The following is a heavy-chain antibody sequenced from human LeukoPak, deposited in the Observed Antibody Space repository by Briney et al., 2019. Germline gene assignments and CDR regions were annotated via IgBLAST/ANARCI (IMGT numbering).Heavy chain of an antibody. CDR2: IWYDGSQT. V-gene: IGHV3-33*01. J-gene: IGHJ4*02. D-gene: IGHD6-13*01. CDR3: ARDLTAAAAEYYFDY. Sequence: PGGSLRLSCAASGFTFRSYGMHWVRQAPGKGLEWVAVIWYDGSQTKYGDSVRGRFTISRDNSKNTLYLQMNSLRGEDTAVYYCARDLTAAAAEYYFDYWGQGTLVTVSS. CDR1: GFTFRSYG.